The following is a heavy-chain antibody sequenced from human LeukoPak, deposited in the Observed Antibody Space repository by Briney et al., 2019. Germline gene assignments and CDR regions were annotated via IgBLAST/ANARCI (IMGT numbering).Heavy chain of an antibody. Sequence: GASVKVSCKVSGYTLTELSMHWVRQAPGKGLEWMGGFDPEDGETIYAQKFQGRVTMNEDTSTETAYMELSSLGSEDTAVYYCATSRLRINWFDPWGQGTLVTVSS. J-gene: IGHJ5*02. CDR2: FDPEDGET. CDR1: GYTLTELS. D-gene: IGHD1-14*01. V-gene: IGHV1-24*01. CDR3: ATSRLRINWFDP.